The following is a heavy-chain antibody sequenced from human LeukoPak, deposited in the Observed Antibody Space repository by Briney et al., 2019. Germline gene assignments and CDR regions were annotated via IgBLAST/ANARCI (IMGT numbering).Heavy chain of an antibody. V-gene: IGHV3-48*02. CDR3: ARNRAATYNWFDP. D-gene: IGHD2-15*01. CDR1: GFTFSNYN. Sequence: GGSLRLSCAASGFTFSNYNMNWVRQAPGKGLEWVSYISSSSTIYYADSVKGRFTISRDNAKNSLYLQMNSLRDEDTAVYYCARNRAATYNWFDPWGQGTLVTVSS. CDR2: ISSSSTI. J-gene: IGHJ5*02.